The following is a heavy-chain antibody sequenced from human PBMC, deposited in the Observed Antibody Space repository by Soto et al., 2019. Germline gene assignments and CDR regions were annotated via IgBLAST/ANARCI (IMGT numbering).Heavy chain of an antibody. CDR1: GYTFTSYA. CDR2: INAGNGNT. J-gene: IGHJ4*02. V-gene: IGHV1-3*05. CDR3: ARATTGTLDFDY. D-gene: IGHD1-1*01. Sequence: QVQLVQSGAEEKKPGASVKVSCKASGYTFTSYAMHWVRQAPGQRLEWMGWINAGNGNTKYSQKFQGRVTITRDTSASTAYMELSRLRSEDTAVYYCARATTGTLDFDYWGQGTLVTVSS.